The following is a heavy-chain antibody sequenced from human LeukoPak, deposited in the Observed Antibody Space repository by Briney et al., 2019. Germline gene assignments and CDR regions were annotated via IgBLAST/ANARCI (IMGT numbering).Heavy chain of an antibody. V-gene: IGHV3-74*01. CDR1: GFTFSNYW. J-gene: IGHJ4*02. CDR3: ARDMAYCGGDCYSWDY. CDR2: TNTDGSET. D-gene: IGHD2-21*02. Sequence: PGGSLRLSCAASGFTFSNYWMHWVRQAPGNGLVLVSRTNTDGSETTYADSVKGRFTISRDNAKNTLYLQMNSLRADDTAVYYCARDMAYCGGDCYSWDYWGQGTLVTVSS.